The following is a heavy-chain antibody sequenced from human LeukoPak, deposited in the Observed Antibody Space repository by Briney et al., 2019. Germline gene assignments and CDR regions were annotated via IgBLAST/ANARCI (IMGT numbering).Heavy chain of an antibody. V-gene: IGHV1-69-2*01. CDR1: GYAFTDYY. D-gene: IGHD6-19*01. CDR3: ATEPPKGQWLAFDY. CDR2: VDPEDGET. Sequence: ASVKISCKVSGYAFTDYYMHWVQQAPGKGLEWMGLVDPEDGETIYAEKFQGRVTITADTSTDTAYMELSSLRSEGTAVYYCATEPPKGQWLAFDYWGQGTLVTVSS. J-gene: IGHJ4*02.